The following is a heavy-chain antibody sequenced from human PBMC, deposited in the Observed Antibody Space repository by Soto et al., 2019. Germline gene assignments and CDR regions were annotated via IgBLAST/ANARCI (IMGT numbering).Heavy chain of an antibody. CDR1: GLTFSNYG. D-gene: IGHD2-21*02. J-gene: IGHJ1*01. Sequence: EVQLLESGGGLVQPGGSLRLSCAASGLTFSNYGMTWVRQAPGKGLEWVSAISGSGDTYNVDSLKGRFSISRDNSKSTLFLQMNSLRAEDTAVYYCATYGCDSGGFEYFKHWGQGTLVTVSS. CDR3: ATYGCDSGGFEYFKH. V-gene: IGHV3-23*01. CDR2: ISGSGDT.